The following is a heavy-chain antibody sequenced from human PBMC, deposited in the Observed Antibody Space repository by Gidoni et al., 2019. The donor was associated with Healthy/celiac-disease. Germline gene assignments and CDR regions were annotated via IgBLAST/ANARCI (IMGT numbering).Heavy chain of an antibody. CDR3: AKVEFPDYGDYDWDY. Sequence: EVQLLASGGGLVQPGGSLRLSCAASVFPFSSYAIGWVRQAPGKGLEWVSAISGSGGSTYYADSVKGRFTISRDNSKNTLYLQMNSLRAEDTAVYYCAKVEFPDYGDYDWDYWGQGTLVTVSS. CDR2: ISGSGGST. V-gene: IGHV3-23*01. D-gene: IGHD4-17*01. CDR1: VFPFSSYA. J-gene: IGHJ4*02.